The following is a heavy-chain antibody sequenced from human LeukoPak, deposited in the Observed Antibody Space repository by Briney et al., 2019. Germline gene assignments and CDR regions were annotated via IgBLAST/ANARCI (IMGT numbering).Heavy chain of an antibody. CDR2: IYPCDSDT. D-gene: IGHD7-27*01. J-gene: IGHJ4*02. V-gene: IGHV5-51*01. Sequence: GAFLKICCKGSGYSFTNYGIGWVRQLPGKGLEWVGIIYPCDSDTRDSLDFQGKLTLPADKSVSTAYLQWSSLKASDTAMYYCARRIWGSYYFDYWGQGTLVTVSS. CDR3: ARRIWGSYYFDY. CDR1: GYSFTNYG.